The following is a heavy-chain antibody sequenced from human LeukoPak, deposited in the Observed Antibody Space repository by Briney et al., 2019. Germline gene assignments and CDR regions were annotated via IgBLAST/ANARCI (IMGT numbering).Heavy chain of an antibody. V-gene: IGHV1-18*01. CDR3: ARDLMYYYDSVSYHFDY. Sequence: GASVKVSCKASGYTFTSYGISWVRQAPGQGLEWMGWISAYNGNTNYAQKLQGRVTMTTDTSTSTAYMELRSLRSDDTAVYYCARDLMYYYDSVSYHFDYWGQGTLVTVSS. CDR1: GYTFTSYG. D-gene: IGHD3-22*01. CDR2: ISAYNGNT. J-gene: IGHJ4*02.